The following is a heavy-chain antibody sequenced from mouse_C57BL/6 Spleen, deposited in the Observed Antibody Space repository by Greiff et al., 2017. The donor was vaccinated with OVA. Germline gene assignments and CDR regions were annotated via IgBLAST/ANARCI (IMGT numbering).Heavy chain of an antibody. D-gene: IGHD1-1*01. V-gene: IGHV1-64*01. Sequence: QVQLQQPGAELVKPGASVKLSCKASGYTFTSYWMHWVKQRPGQGLEWIGMIHPNSGSTNYNEKFKSKATLTVDKSSSTAYMQLSSLTSEDSAVYYCARREDYGSSFYAMDYWGQGTSVTVSS. CDR1: GYTFTSYW. J-gene: IGHJ4*01. CDR2: IHPNSGST. CDR3: ARREDYGSSFYAMDY.